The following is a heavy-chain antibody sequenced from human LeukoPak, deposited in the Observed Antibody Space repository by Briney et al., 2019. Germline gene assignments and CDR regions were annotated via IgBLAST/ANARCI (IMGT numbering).Heavy chain of an antibody. V-gene: IGHV4-30-4*01. J-gene: IGHJ3*02. CDR1: GGSISSGDYY. Sequence: PSETLSLTCTVSGGSISSGDYYWSWIRQPPGRGLEWIGYIYYSGSTYCNPSLKSRVTISVDTSKNQFSLKLSSVTAADTAVYYCAREVLWFGEDVAFDIWGQGTMVTVSS. D-gene: IGHD3-10*01. CDR2: IYYSGST. CDR3: AREVLWFGEDVAFDI.